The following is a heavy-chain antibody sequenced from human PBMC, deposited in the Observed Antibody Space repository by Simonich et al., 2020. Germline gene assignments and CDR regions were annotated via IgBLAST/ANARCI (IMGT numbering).Heavy chain of an antibody. D-gene: IGHD2-21*02. CDR2: ISYEGSNK. V-gene: IGHV3-30*07. Sequence: QVQLVESGGGVVQPGRSLRLSCAASGFTFSSYAMHWVRQAPGKGLEWAAVISYEGSNKYYADSVKGRFTISRDKSKNTLYLQMNSRRAEDTAVYYCARDGERYCGGDCYSYFDYWGQGTLVTVSS. CDR3: ARDGERYCGGDCYSYFDY. CDR1: GFTFSSYA. J-gene: IGHJ4*02.